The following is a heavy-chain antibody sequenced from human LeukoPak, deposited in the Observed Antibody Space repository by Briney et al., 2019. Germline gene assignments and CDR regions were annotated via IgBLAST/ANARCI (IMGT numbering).Heavy chain of an antibody. D-gene: IGHD3-16*02. V-gene: IGHV3-48*03. J-gene: IGHJ4*02. CDR2: ISSSGSTI. Sequence: PGGSLRLSCAASGFTLSSYEMNWVRQAPGKGLEWVSYISSSGSTIYYADSVKGRFTISRDNAKNSLYLQMNSLRAEDTAVYYCARDVRYSDYVWGSYRFLDYWGQGTLVTVSS. CDR3: ARDVRYSDYVWGSYRFLDY. CDR1: GFTLSSYE.